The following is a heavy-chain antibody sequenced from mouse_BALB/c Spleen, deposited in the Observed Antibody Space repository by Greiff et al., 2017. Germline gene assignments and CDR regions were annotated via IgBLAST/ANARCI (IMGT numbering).Heavy chain of an antibody. CDR1: GYSFTSYW. D-gene: IGHD2-1*01. J-gene: IGHJ1*01. V-gene: IGHV1-5*01. Sequence: VQLQQSGTVLARPGASVKMSCKASGYSFTSYWMHWVKQRPGQGLEWIGAIYPGNSDTSYNQKFKGKAKLTAVTSASTAYMELSSLTNEDSAVYYCTRGPYGNYPNWYFDVWGAGTTVTVSS. CDR3: TRGPYGNYPNWYFDV. CDR2: IYPGNSDT.